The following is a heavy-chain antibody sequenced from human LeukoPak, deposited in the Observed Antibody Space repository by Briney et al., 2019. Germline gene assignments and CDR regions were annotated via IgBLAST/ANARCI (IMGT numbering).Heavy chain of an antibody. D-gene: IGHD2-21*01. V-gene: IGHV3-30*18. CDR3: AKDPTFLP. J-gene: IGHJ5*02. Sequence: PGGSLRLSCAASGFTFSSYGMHWVRQAPGKGLEWVAVISYDGSNKYYADSVKGRFTISRGNSKNTLYLQMNSLRAEDTAVYYCAKDPTFLPWGQGTLVTVSS. CDR2: ISYDGSNK. CDR1: GFTFSSYG.